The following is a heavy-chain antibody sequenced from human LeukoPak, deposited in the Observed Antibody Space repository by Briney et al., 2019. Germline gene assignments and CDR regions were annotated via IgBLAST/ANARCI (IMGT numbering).Heavy chain of an antibody. V-gene: IGHV4-39*02. CDR3: ARGGDTSGHYYFEYFHH. D-gene: IGHD3-22*01. CDR2: FYHSGTT. Sequence: SETLSLTCTVSGGSISSSSYYWGWIRQPPGKGLEWIGSFYHSGTTYYNPSLKSRVTILVDTSKNHFSLKLSSVTAADTAVYYCARGGDTSGHYYFEYFHHWGQGTLVAVSS. CDR1: GGSISSSSYY. J-gene: IGHJ1*01.